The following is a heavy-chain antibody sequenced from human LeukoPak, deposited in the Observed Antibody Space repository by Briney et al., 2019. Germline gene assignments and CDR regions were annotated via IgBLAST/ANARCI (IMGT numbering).Heavy chain of an antibody. CDR3: ARPHGGNPYHFDY. Sequence: SQTLSLTCTVSGGSISSGSYYWGWIRQPPGKGLEWIGSIYYSGSTYYNPSLKSRVTISVDTSKNQFSLKLSSVTAADTAVYYCARPHGGNPYHFDYWGQGTLVTVSS. CDR1: GGSISSGSYY. J-gene: IGHJ4*02. D-gene: IGHD4-23*01. CDR2: IYYSGST. V-gene: IGHV4-39*01.